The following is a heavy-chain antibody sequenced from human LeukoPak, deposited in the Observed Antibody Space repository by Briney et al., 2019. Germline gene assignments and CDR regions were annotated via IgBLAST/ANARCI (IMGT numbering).Heavy chain of an antibody. J-gene: IGHJ6*03. CDR1: GVSFSGYY. D-gene: IGHD2-2*01. CDR3: ARFGSTSYYYYYYMDV. Sequence: SETLSLTCAVYGVSFSGYYWSWIRQPPGKGLEWIGEINHSGSTNYNPSLKSRVTISVDTSKNQFSLKLSSVTAADTAVYYCARFGSTSYYYYYYMDVWGKGTTVTVSS. CDR2: INHSGST. V-gene: IGHV4-34*01.